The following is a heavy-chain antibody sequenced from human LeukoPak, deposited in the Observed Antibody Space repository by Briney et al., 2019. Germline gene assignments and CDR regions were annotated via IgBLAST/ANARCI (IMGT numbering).Heavy chain of an antibody. J-gene: IGHJ5*02. D-gene: IGHD3-10*01. CDR2: IYRDGSS. CDR1: GLSVSSNY. CDR3: ARANYGSGKGNNWFDP. V-gene: IGHV3-66*01. Sequence: GGSLRLSFVASGLSVSSNYMSWVRQAPGKGLEWVSVIYRDGSSYYAESVKGRFTISRDNSKNTLYIQMNSLRAEDTAVYYCARANYGSGKGNNWFDPWGQGTLVTVSS.